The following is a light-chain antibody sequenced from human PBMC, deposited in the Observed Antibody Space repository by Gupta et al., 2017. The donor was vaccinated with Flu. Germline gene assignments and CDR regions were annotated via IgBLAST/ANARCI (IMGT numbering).Light chain of an antibody. CDR3: TSLTTSGTWV. CDR2: EVT. V-gene: IGLV2-14*01. J-gene: IGLJ3*02. CDR1: TSDIGAYDR. Sequence: VSGSPGQSITISCIGSTSDIGAYDRVSWCQQHPGKAPKLMIYEVTKRPSGVSNRFSASKSGNTASLTISGLQAEDEADYYCTSLTTSGTWVFGGGTKLTVL.